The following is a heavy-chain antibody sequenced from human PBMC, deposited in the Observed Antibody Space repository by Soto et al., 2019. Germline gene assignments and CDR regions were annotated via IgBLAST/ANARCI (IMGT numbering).Heavy chain of an antibody. D-gene: IGHD2-15*01. CDR2: IKSKGGGESK. CDR3: AWDNSGSFRTDH. Sequence: EVQLVESGGGLVKPGDSLRLSCAVSGLKFSDAWMNWVRQAPGKGLEWVGRIKSKGGGESKDYAAPVKGRFAIAGDDSNDPLYLQMNTLKIEDTAVYYCAWDNSGSFRTDHWCQGTLVTVS. CDR1: GLKFSDAW. V-gene: IGHV3-15*07. J-gene: IGHJ4*02.